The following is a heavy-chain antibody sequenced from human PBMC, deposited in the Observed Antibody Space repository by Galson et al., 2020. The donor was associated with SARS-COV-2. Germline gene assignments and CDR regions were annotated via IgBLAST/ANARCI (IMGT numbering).Heavy chain of an antibody. CDR3: ARGYGHTDF. J-gene: IGHJ4*02. Sequence: GGSLRLSCSASGFTFSSSSINWVRQAPGKGLEWLSYISGASGIIYYAHSVKGRFTISRDNAKNSLYLQMNSLRPEDTAVYYCARGYGHTDFWGQGTLVTVSS. V-gene: IGHV3-48*01. CDR1: GFTFSSSS. CDR2: ISGASGII. D-gene: IGHD3-16*01.